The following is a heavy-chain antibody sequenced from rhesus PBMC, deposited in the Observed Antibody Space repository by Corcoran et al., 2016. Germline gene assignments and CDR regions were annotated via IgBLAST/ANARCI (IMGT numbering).Heavy chain of an antibody. D-gene: IGHD4-23*01. V-gene: IGHV4-93*02. CDR2: IYGSGGST. CDR1: GDSISRSNW. J-gene: IGHJ4*01. CDR3: ARHLNTVIYFDY. Sequence: QVQLQESGPAVAKPSETLALTCADSGDSISRSNWWSWVRQPPGKGLEWIGGIYGSGGSTEYNPSLKSRVTVSIDTSKNQFSLKLSSVTAADTAVYYCARHLNTVIYFDYWGQGVLVTVSS.